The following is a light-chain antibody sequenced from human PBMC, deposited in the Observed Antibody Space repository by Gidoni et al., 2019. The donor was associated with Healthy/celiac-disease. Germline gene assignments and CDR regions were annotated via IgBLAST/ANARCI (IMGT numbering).Light chain of an antibody. CDR1: QSVSSSY. V-gene: IGKV3D-7*01. CDR2: GAS. J-gene: IGKJ2*01. CDR3: QQYYNLR. Sequence: PGERVTLSCRASQSVSSSYLTWYQQKPGQAPRLLIYGASTRATSIPARFSGSGSGTDFTLTISSLQPEDFAVYYCQQYYNLRFGQGTKLEIK.